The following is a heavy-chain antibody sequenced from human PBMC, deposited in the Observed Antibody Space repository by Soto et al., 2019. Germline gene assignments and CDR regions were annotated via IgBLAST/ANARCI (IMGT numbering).Heavy chain of an antibody. D-gene: IGHD6-13*01. Sequence: QVQLQESGPGLVKPSGTLSLTCAVSGGSISSSNWWSWVRQPPWKGLEWIGEIYHSGSTNYNPSLKSRVTXXVXKXXNQFSLKLRSVTAAYTAVYYCARESGGAAAGYFDYWGQGTLVTVSS. V-gene: IGHV4-4*02. CDR3: ARESGGAAAGYFDY. J-gene: IGHJ4*02. CDR1: GGSISSSNW. CDR2: IYHSGST.